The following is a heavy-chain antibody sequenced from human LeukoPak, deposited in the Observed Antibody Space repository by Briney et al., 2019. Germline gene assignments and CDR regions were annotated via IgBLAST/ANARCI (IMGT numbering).Heavy chain of an antibody. CDR3: ARENYSGSHPFDF. V-gene: IGHV3-21*01. D-gene: IGHD1-26*01. J-gene: IGHJ4*02. Sequence: GGSLRLSCAASGFTFSSYSMNWVRQAPGKGLEWVSSISSSSSYIYDADSVKGRFTISRDNTKNSLYLQMNSLRAEDTAVYYCARENYSGSHPFDFWGPGTPVTVSS. CDR1: GFTFSSYS. CDR2: ISSSSSYI.